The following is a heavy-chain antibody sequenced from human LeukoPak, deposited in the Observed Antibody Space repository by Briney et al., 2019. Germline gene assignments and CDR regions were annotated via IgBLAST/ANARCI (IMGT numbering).Heavy chain of an antibody. J-gene: IGHJ4*02. D-gene: IGHD2-2*01. CDR2: IYYSGST. CDR3: ARYYCRGTACYYSDY. CDR1: GGSISSGDYY. Sequence: SQTLSLTCTVSGGSISSGDYYWSWIRQPPWKGLEWIGYIYYSGSTYYNPSPKSRITISLDTSKNQFSLKLSSVTAADTAVYYCARYYCRGTACYYSDYWGQGTLVTVSS. V-gene: IGHV4-30-4*08.